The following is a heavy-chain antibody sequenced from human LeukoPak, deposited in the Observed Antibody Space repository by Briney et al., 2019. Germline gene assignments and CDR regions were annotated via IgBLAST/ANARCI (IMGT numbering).Heavy chain of an antibody. J-gene: IGHJ5*02. Sequence: GASVKVSCKASGGTFSSYTISWVRQAPGQGLEWMGRITPILGIANYAQKFQGRVTITADKSTSTAYMELSSLRSEDTAVYYCARDRRGYDNWFDPWGQGTLVTVSS. D-gene: IGHD3-22*01. CDR1: GGTFSSYT. V-gene: IGHV1-69*04. CDR2: ITPILGIA. CDR3: ARDRRGYDNWFDP.